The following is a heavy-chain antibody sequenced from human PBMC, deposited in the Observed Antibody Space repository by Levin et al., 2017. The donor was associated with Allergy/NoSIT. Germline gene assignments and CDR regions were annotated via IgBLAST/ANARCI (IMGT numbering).Heavy chain of an antibody. Sequence: GESLKISCAASGFTFSSYAMSWVRQAPGKGLEWVSAISGSGGSTYYADSVKGRFTISRDNSKNTLYLQMNSLRAEDTAVYYCAKEGFGTHTFGGVIVLDYFDYWGQGTLVTVSS. V-gene: IGHV3-23*01. CDR2: ISGSGGST. J-gene: IGHJ4*02. CDR1: GFTFSSYA. D-gene: IGHD3-16*02. CDR3: AKEGFGTHTFGGVIVLDYFDY.